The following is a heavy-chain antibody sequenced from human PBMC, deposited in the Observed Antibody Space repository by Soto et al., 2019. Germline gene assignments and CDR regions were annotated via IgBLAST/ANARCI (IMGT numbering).Heavy chain of an antibody. D-gene: IGHD1-26*01. CDR2: INPNSGAT. Sequence: ASVKVSCKASGYTFTGYYIHWVRQAPGQGLEWMGWINPNSGATDSVQNFQGRVTMTRDRSITTAYMELSRLRSDDTAVYFCARGELAVVPLAPWGQRTLVTVSS. CDR3: ARGELAVVPLAP. J-gene: IGHJ5*02. V-gene: IGHV1-2*02. CDR1: GYTFTGYY.